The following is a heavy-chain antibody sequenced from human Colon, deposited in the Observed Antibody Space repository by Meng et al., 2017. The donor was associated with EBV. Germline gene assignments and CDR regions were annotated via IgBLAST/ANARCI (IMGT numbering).Heavy chain of an antibody. CDR2: IYYIGNA. D-gene: IGHD6-19*01. CDR1: GGSISSDNYY. Sequence: QVHLQESGPGLVKPPPXLSLTCVVSGGSISSDNYYWSWFRQPPGKGLEWIGYIYYIGNANYNPSLKSRVTISIDTSKDQFSLKLNSVAAADTAVYYCARLREWLVDYWGQGTLVTVSS. CDR3: ARLREWLVDY. V-gene: IGHV4-61*01. J-gene: IGHJ4*02.